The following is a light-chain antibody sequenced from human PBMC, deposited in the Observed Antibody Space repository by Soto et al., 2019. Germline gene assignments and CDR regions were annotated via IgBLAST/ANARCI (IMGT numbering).Light chain of an antibody. Sequence: EIVMTQSPVTLSVSPGDRATLSCRASQSVSSNLACYQQTPGQAPRLLIYGASTGATGVPARFSGSGSGTEFALTISSLKSEDFAVYYCQQYNSWPLTLVGGTQVEVK. CDR1: QSVSSN. CDR3: QQYNSWPLT. CDR2: GAS. V-gene: IGKV3-15*01. J-gene: IGKJ4*01.